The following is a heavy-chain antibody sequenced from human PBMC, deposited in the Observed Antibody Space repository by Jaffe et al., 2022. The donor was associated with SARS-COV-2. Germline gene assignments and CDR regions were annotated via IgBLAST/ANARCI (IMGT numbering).Heavy chain of an antibody. V-gene: IGHV3-53*01. J-gene: IGHJ1*01. CDR3: VREFFYDSSGYFPQYFHD. Sequence: DVQLVESGGGLVQPGGSLRLSCAASGFTVSSNYMSWVRQAPGKGLEWVSIIDSGGSTYYADSVKGRFTISRDNSKNTLDLQMNSLRAEDTAVYYCVREFFYDSSGYFPQYFHDWGQGTLVTVSS. CDR2: IDSGGST. CDR1: GFTVSSNY. D-gene: IGHD3-22*01.